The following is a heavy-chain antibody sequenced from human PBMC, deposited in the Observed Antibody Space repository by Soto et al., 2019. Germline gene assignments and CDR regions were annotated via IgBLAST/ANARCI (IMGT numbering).Heavy chain of an antibody. J-gene: IGHJ3*02. V-gene: IGHV3-9*01. Sequence: DVELVESGGGLVQPGRSLRLSCAVSGFSFDDYAMHWVRQAPGKGLEWVSGISWNSYSIGYADSVKGRFTISRDNARNFLYLQMNSLRAEDTASYYCAPLGSSSSRDAFDIWGQGTMVTVSS. CDR2: ISWNSYSI. CDR1: GFSFDDYA. D-gene: IGHD6-13*01. CDR3: APLGSSSSRDAFDI.